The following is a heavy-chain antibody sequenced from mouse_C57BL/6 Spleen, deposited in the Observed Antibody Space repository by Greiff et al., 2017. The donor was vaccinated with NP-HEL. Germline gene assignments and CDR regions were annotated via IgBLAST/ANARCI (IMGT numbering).Heavy chain of an antibody. CDR1: GYSITSGYD. J-gene: IGHJ2*01. Sequence: VQLKESGPGMVKPSQSLSLTCTVTGYSITSGYDWHWIRHFPGNKLEWMGYISYSGSTNYNPSLKSRISLTHDTSKNHFFLKLNSVTTEDTATYYCARGDTTVVFDYWGQGTTLTVSS. CDR2: ISYSGST. V-gene: IGHV3-1*01. CDR3: ARGDTTVVFDY. D-gene: IGHD1-1*01.